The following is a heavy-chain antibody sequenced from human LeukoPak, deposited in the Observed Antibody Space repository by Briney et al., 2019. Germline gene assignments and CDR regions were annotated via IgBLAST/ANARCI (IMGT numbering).Heavy chain of an antibody. V-gene: IGHV3-48*03. CDR2: ISSSGSTI. CDR3: ARVPRMGDIFV. D-gene: IGHD3-9*01. CDR1: GFTFSSYE. J-gene: IGHJ6*02. Sequence: HPGGSLRLSCAASGFTFSSYEMDWVRQAPGKGLEWVSYISSSGSTIYYADSVKGRFTISRDNAKNSLYLQMNSLRAEDTAVYYCARVPRMGDIFVWGQGTTVTVSS.